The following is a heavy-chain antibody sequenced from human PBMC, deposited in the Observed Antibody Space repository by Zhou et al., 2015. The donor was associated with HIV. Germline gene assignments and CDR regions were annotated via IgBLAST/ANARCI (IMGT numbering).Heavy chain of an antibody. V-gene: IGHV1-69*01. CDR1: GGTFSSYA. Sequence: QVQLVQSGAEVKKPGSSVKVSCKASGGTFSSYAISWVRQAPGQGLEWMGGIIPIFGTANYAQKFQGRVTITADESTSTAYMELSSLRSEDTAVYYCATPDQIRITMVRDRYYFDYWGQGTLVTVSS. CDR2: IIPIFGTA. D-gene: IGHD3-10*01. J-gene: IGHJ4*02. CDR3: ATPDQIRITMVRDRYYFDY.